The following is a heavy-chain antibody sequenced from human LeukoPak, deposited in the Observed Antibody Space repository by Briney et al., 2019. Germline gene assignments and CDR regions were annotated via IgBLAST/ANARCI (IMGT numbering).Heavy chain of an antibody. J-gene: IGHJ3*02. Sequence: GGYLRCYCAASGFTFSSYDLHWLRHGTGKGLEGGLTTSTAGDTYSPGSVKGRFTSSRENAKNSLYLQMNSLRAGDTAVYYCERGLYGSGSYYTDDAFDIWGQGTMVTVSS. V-gene: IGHV3-13*01. CDR3: ERGLYGSGSYYTDDAFDI. D-gene: IGHD3-10*01. CDR2: TSTAGDT. CDR1: GFTFSSYD.